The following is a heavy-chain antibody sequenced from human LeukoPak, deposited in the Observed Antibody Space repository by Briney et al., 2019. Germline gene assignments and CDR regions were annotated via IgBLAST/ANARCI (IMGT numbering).Heavy chain of an antibody. J-gene: IGHJ4*02. CDR3: ARDPGDGYNLDY. CDR2: IIPIFGIA. CDR1: GGTFSSYA. Sequence: SVKVSCKASGGTFSSYAISWVRQAPGQGLEWMGRIIPIFGIANYAQKFQGRVTITADKSTSTAYMELSSLRSEDTAVYYCARDPGDGYNLDYWGQGTLVTVSS. V-gene: IGHV1-69*04. D-gene: IGHD5-24*01.